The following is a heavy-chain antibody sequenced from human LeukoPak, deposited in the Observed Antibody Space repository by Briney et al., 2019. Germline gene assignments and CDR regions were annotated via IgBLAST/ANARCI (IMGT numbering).Heavy chain of an antibody. V-gene: IGHV1-2*02. CDR3: ARRVVRGHNWFDP. J-gene: IGHJ5*02. CDR2: INPNSGGT. D-gene: IGHD3-10*01. Sequence: ASVKVSCKASGYTFTDYYIHWVRQAPGQGLEWMGWINPNSGGTNYAQKFQGRVTMTRDTSISTAYMELSRLRSDDTAVYYCARRVVRGHNWFDPWGQGTLVTVSS. CDR1: GYTFTDYY.